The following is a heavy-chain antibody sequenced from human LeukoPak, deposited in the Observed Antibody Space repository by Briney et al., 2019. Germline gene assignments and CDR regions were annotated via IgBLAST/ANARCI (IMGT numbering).Heavy chain of an antibody. CDR3: ARDIGYCSSTSCYAYGLNFQH. V-gene: IGHV1-24*01. J-gene: IGHJ1*01. CDR1: GYTLTELS. D-gene: IGHD2-2*01. Sequence: ASVKVSCKVSGYTLTELSMHWVRQAPGKGLEWMGGFDPEDGETIYAQKFQGRVTITADESTSTAYMELSSLRSEDTAVYYCARDIGYCSSTSCYAYGLNFQHWGQGTLVTVSS. CDR2: FDPEDGET.